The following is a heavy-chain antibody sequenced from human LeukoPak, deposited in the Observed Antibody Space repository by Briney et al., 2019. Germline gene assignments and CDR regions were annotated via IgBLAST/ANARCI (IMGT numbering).Heavy chain of an antibody. CDR3: ARTRASGTYDWFDP. D-gene: IGHD1-26*01. V-gene: IGHV3-48*03. Sequence: GGSLRLSCAASGFTFSSYEMNWVRQAPGKGLEWVSYISSRGSTIYYADSVKGRFTISRDNAKNSLYLQMNSLRAEDTAVYYCARTRASGTYDWFDPWGQGTLVTVSS. CDR1: GFTFSSYE. J-gene: IGHJ5*02. CDR2: ISSRGSTI.